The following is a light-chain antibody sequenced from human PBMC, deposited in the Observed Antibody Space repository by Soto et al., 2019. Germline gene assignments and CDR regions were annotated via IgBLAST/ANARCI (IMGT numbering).Light chain of an antibody. CDR1: SSDVGGYNY. J-gene: IGLJ1*01. Sequence: QSALTQPASVSGSPGQSITISCTGTSSDVGGYNYVSWYQQYPGKAPKLMIYEVNNRPSGVSNRCSGSKSGHTASLTISGLQAEDEADYYCSSYTTSSTHVFGTGTKVTVL. V-gene: IGLV2-14*01. CDR2: EVN. CDR3: SSYTTSSTHV.